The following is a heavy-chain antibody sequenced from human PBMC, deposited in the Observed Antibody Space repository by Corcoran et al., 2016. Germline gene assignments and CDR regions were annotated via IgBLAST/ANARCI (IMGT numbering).Heavy chain of an antibody. CDR1: GIPFSSSG. CDR2: ISSDGAYK. CDR3: ARDKGLRYLDY. Sequence: QVQLVESGGGVVQPGGSLRLSCAASGIPFSSSGMHWVRQAPGKGLEWVSLISSDGAYKYYADSVKGRFTISRDNSQSTVYLHMSGLRTDDTSVYFCARDKGLRYLDYWGRGTLVTVSS. J-gene: IGHJ4*02. V-gene: IGHV3-30*03.